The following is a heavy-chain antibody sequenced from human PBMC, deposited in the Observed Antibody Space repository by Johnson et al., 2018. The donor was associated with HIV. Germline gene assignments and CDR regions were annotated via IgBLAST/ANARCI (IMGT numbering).Heavy chain of an antibody. V-gene: IGHV3-33*01. CDR1: GFTFSSYG. CDR2: IWYDGSNK. D-gene: IGHD3-10*01. Sequence: QVQLVESGGGVVQPGRSLRLSCSASGFTFSSYGMHWVRQAPGKGLEWVAVIWYDGSNKYYADSVKGRFTISRNNSKNTLYLQMNSLRAEDTAVYYCASFYSESDAFDIWGHVTMVTVSS. CDR3: ASFYSESDAFDI. J-gene: IGHJ3*02.